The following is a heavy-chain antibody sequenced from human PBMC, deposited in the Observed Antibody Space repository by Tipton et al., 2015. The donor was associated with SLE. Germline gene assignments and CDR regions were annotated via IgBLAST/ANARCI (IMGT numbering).Heavy chain of an antibody. CDR1: GFTFDDYA. V-gene: IGHV3-43D*04. J-gene: IGHJ4*02. Sequence: SLRLSCAASGFTFDDYAMHLVRQAPGKGLEWVSLISWDGGSTYYADSVKGRFTISRDNSKNSLYLQMKSLRAEDTALYYCARGCLGDSGGQGTRVRVSS. D-gene: IGHD2-21*02. CDR2: ISWDGGST. CDR3: ARGCLGDS.